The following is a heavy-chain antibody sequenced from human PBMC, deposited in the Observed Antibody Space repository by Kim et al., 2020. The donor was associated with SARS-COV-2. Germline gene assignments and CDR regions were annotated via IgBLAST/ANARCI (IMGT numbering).Heavy chain of an antibody. V-gene: IGHV3-20*04. CDR3: ARDQGRFEVLGGACFDY. CDR2: INWNGGST. Sequence: GGSLRLSCAASGFTFDDYGMSWVRQAPGKGLEWVSGINWNGGSTGYADSVKGRFTISRDNAKNSLYLQMNSLRAEDTALYYCARDQGRFEVLGGACFDYWGQGTLVTVSS. J-gene: IGHJ4*02. CDR1: GFTFDDYG. D-gene: IGHD3-16*01.